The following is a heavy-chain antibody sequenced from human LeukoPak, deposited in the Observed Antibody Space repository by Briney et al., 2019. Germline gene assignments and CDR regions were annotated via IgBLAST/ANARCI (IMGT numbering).Heavy chain of an antibody. V-gene: IGHV3-48*03. Sequence: GGSLRLSCAASGFTFSSYEMNWVRQAPGKGLEWVSYISSSGSTIYYADSVKGRFTISRDNAKNSLYLQMNSLRAEDTAVYYCAGEVGATKRLDYWGQGTLVTVSS. D-gene: IGHD1-26*01. J-gene: IGHJ4*02. CDR2: ISSSGSTI. CDR3: AGEVGATKRLDY. CDR1: GFTFSSYE.